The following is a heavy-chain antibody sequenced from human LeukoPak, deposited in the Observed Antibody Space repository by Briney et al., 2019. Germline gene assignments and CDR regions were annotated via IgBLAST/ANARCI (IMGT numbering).Heavy chain of an antibody. J-gene: IGHJ2*01. D-gene: IGHD6-19*01. Sequence: SETLSLTCTVSGGSISSSSYYWGWIRQPPGKGLEWIGYIYYSGSTNYNPSLKSRVTISVDTSKNQFSLKLSSVTAADTAVYYCARDPSSGWPHWYFDLWGRGTLVTVSS. CDR2: IYYSGST. CDR3: ARDPSSGWPHWYFDL. V-gene: IGHV4-61*01. CDR1: GGSISSSSYY.